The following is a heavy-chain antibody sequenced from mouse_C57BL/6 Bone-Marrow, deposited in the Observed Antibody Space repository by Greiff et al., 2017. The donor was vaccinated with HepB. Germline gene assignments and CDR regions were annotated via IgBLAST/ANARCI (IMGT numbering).Heavy chain of an antibody. CDR1: GFTFSDYY. Sequence: EVKLVESEGGLVQPGSSMKLSCTASGFTFSDYYMAWVRQVPEKGLEWVANINYDGSSTYYLDSLKSRFIISRDNAKNILYLQMSSLKSEDTATYYCARGRLNWDYFDYWGQGTTLTVSS. CDR2: INYDGSST. V-gene: IGHV5-16*01. D-gene: IGHD4-1*01. J-gene: IGHJ2*01. CDR3: ARGRLNWDYFDY.